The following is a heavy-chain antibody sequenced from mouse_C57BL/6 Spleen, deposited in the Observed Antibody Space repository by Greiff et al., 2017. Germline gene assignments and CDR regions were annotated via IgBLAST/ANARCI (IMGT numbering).Heavy chain of an antibody. D-gene: IGHD3-2*02. V-gene: IGHV1-59*01. CDR2: IDPSDSYT. CDR1: GYTFTSYW. CDR3: ARDSSGQFAY. J-gene: IGHJ3*01. Sequence: QVQLQQPGAELVRPGTSVKLSCKASGYTFTSYWMHWVKQRPGQGLEWIGVIDPSDSYTNYNQKFKGKATLTVDTSSSTAYMQLSSLTSEDSAVYYCARDSSGQFAYWGQGTLVTVSA.